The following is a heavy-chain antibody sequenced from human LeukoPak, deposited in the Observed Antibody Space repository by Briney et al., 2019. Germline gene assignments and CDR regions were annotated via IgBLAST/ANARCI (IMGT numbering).Heavy chain of an antibody. CDR2: INPNSGGT. D-gene: IGHD6-19*01. V-gene: IGHV1-2*02. J-gene: IGHJ4*02. CDR3: ARTFTGYSSGWYLDY. CDR1: GYTLTGFY. Sequence: GASVKVSCKASGYTLTGFYMHWVRQAPGQGLEWMGWINPNSGGTNYAQKFQGRVTMTRDTSISTAYMELSRLRSDDTAVYYCARTFTGYSSGWYLDYWGQGTLVTVSS.